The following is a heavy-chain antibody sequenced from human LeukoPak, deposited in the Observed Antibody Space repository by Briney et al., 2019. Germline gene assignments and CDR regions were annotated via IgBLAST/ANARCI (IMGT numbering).Heavy chain of an antibody. CDR3: ARAPSNIVGADGFDY. CDR1: GFTVSSNY. CDR2: IYSGGST. J-gene: IGHJ4*02. V-gene: IGHV3-53*01. Sequence: GGSLRLSCAAYGFTVSSNYMSWVRQAPGKGLEWVSVIYSGGSTYYADTVKGRFTISRDNSKNTLYLQMNSLRAEDTAVYYCARAPSNIVGADGFDYWGQGTLVTVSS. D-gene: IGHD1-26*01.